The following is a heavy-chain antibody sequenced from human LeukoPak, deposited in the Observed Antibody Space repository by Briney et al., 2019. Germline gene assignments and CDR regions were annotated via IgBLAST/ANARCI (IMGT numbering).Heavy chain of an antibody. V-gene: IGHV3-11*01. CDR2: ISRGGNSI. Sequence: GGSLRLSCAASGFTFSDYYMNWLRRAPGKGLEWVSSISRGGNSIYYTDSVKGRFTISRDNAKNSLYLQMNSLRAEYTALYYCARDQYLDYRGQGTLVTVSS. J-gene: IGHJ4*02. CDR1: GFTFSDYY. CDR3: ARDQYLDY.